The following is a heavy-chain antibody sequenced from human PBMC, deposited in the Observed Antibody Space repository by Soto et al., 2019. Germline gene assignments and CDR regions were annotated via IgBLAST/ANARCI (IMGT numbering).Heavy chain of an antibody. D-gene: IGHD6-6*01. CDR3: ATKEWYRSSSSLTAFDI. CDR2: ISYSGST. Sequence: SETLSLTCTVSGGSISSNTYYWGWIRQAPGKGLEWIGSISYSGSTYYNPSLKSRVTISVDTSNNQFSLKLSSVTAADTAVYYCATKEWYRSSSSLTAFDIWGQGTMVTVSS. J-gene: IGHJ3*02. CDR1: GGSISSNTYY. V-gene: IGHV4-39*01.